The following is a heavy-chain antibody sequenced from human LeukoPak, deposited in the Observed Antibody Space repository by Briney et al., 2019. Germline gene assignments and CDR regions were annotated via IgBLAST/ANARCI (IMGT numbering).Heavy chain of an antibody. J-gene: IGHJ4*02. CDR3: ASHYDSSGYQFDY. V-gene: IGHV1-8*01. Sequence: GASVKVSCKPSGYTFTNYDINWVRQATGQGLEWMGWMNPKSGNTGSAQRFQGRVTMTRDTSISTAYMELSSLRSEDTAVYYCASHYDSSGYQFDYWGQGTLVTVSS. CDR2: MNPKSGNT. D-gene: IGHD3-22*01. CDR1: GYTFTNYD.